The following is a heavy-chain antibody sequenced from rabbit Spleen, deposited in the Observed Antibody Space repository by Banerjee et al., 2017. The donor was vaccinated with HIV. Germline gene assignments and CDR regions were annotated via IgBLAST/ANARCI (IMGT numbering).Heavy chain of an antibody. CDR2: IYPGSSGST. CDR1: GFSFSSGYW. D-gene: IGHD2-1*01. J-gene: IGHJ4*01. CDR3: ARDPYGGGGDSWVL. Sequence: QSLEESGGDLVKPGASLTLTCTASGFSFSSGYWMCWVRQAPGKGLEWIACIYPGSSGSTYYASWAKGRFTISKTSSTTMTLQMTSLTAADTATYFCARDPYGGGGDSWVLWGPGTLVTVS. V-gene: IGHV1S40*01.